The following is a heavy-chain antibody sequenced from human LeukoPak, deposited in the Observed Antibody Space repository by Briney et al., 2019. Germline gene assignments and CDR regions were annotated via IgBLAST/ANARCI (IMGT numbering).Heavy chain of an antibody. CDR1: GHTFTSYG. CDR2: ISAYNGNT. Sequence: ASVKVSCKASGHTFTSYGISWVRQAPGQGLEWMGWISAYNGNTNYAQKLQGRVTMTTDTSTSTAYMELRSLRSDDTAVYYCARGVGYCSGGSCFNWFDPWGQGTLVTVSS. V-gene: IGHV1-18*04. CDR3: ARGVGYCSGGSCFNWFDP. J-gene: IGHJ5*02. D-gene: IGHD2-15*01.